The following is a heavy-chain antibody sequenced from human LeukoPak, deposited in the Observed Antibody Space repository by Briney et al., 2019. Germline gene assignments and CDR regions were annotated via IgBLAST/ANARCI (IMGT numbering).Heavy chain of an antibody. CDR2: IRYDGSNK. D-gene: IGHD2-8*01. CDR3: AKDFARYCTNGVCYTRAFDI. V-gene: IGHV3-30*02. J-gene: IGHJ3*02. CDR1: GFTFSSYG. Sequence: GGSLRLSCAASGFTFSSYGMHWVRQAPGKGLEWVAFIRYDGSNKYYADSVKGRFTISRDNSKNTLYLQMNSLRAEDTAVYYCAKDFARYCTNGVCYTRAFDIWGQGTMVTVSS.